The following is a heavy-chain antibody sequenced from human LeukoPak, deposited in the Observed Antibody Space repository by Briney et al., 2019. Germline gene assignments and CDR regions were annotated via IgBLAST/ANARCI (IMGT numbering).Heavy chain of an antibody. Sequence: GGSLRLSCAAPGFTFNSYSMNWVRQAPGKGLEWVSSISSSSSYIYYADSVKGRFTISRDNAKNSLYLQMNSLRAEDTAVYYCARDRPALYGDYYYGMDVWGQGTTVTVSS. CDR2: ISSSSSYI. J-gene: IGHJ6*02. D-gene: IGHD4-17*01. CDR3: ARDRPALYGDYYYGMDV. V-gene: IGHV3-21*01. CDR1: GFTFNSYS.